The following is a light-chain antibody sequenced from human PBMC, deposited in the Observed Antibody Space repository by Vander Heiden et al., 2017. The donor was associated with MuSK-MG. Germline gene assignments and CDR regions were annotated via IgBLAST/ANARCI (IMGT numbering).Light chain of an antibody. CDR2: DVI. CDR1: SSDVGGYNY. J-gene: IGLJ2*01. Sequence: SALTQPASVSGSPGQSITISCTGTSSDVGGYNYVSWYQQHPGKAPKLMIYDVINRPSGVSNRFSGSKSGNTASLTISGLQAEDEADYYCSSYTSSSTVVFGGGTKLTVL. V-gene: IGLV2-14*03. CDR3: SSYTSSSTVV.